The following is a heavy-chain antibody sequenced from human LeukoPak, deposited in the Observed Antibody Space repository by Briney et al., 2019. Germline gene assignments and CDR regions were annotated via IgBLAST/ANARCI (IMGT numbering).Heavy chain of an antibody. J-gene: IGHJ4*02. CDR1: GYTFTGYY. V-gene: IGHV1-2*02. Sequence: ASVKVSCKASGYTFTGYYMHWVGQARGQGGEGMGWINPNSGGTNYAQKFHGRLTMTRNTSISTAYMDLSRLRSDDTAVYYCARVDDIVVVPVGFDYWGQGTLVTVSS. CDR3: ARVDDIVVVPVGFDY. D-gene: IGHD2-2*01. CDR2: INPNSGGT.